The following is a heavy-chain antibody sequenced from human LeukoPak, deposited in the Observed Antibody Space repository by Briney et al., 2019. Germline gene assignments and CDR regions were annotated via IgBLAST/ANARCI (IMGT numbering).Heavy chain of an antibody. CDR2: ISYDGSNK. CDR3: AKQEGPCGGYYDSSGYPSNY. D-gene: IGHD3-22*01. J-gene: IGHJ4*02. V-gene: IGHV3-30*18. Sequence: PGRSLRLSCAASGFTFSSYGMHWVRQAPGKGLEWVAVISYDGSNKYYADSVKGRFTISRDNSKNTLYLQMNSLRAEDTAAYYCAKQEGPCGGYYDSSGYPSNYWGQGPLVPVSS. CDR1: GFTFSSYG.